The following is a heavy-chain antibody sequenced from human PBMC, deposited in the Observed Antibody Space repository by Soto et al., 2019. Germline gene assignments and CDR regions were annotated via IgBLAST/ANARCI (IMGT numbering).Heavy chain of an antibody. V-gene: IGHV3-21*01. CDR3: ARVAAMVTDAFDI. J-gene: IGHJ3*02. CDR1: GFTFSSYS. D-gene: IGHD5-18*01. Sequence: EVQLVESGGGLVKPGGSLRLYCAASGFTFSSYSMNWVRQAPGKGLEWVSSISSSSSYIYYADSVKGRFTISRDNAKNSLYLQMNSLRAEDTAVYYCARVAAMVTDAFDIWGQGTMVTVSS. CDR2: ISSSSSYI.